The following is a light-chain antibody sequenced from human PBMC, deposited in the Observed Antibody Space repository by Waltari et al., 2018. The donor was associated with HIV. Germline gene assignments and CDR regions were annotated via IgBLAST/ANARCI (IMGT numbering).Light chain of an antibody. CDR3: QQRSNWPPRGGFT. V-gene: IGKV3-11*01. CDR2: DAS. CDR1: QSVSSS. J-gene: IGKJ3*01. Sequence: EIVLTQSPATLSLSPGERATLSCRASQSVSSSLAWYQQKPGQAPRRLIYDASNRATGIPARFSGSGSGTDFTLTSSSLETEEFAVYYCQQRSNWPPRGGFTFGPGTKVDIK.